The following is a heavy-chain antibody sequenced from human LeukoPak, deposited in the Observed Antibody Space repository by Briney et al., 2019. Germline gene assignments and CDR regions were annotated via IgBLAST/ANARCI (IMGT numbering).Heavy chain of an antibody. CDR1: GDSISSNKW. J-gene: IGHJ5*01. Sequence: SETLSLTCAVSGDSISSNKWWHWVRQAPGKGLEWIGEVYRGGTANYNPSLKNRVTISVDKSKNQFSLNLRSVTAADTAVYYCARDSGWHSDSWGQGTLVTVSS. D-gene: IGHD6-19*01. CDR3: ARDSGWHSDS. CDR2: VYRGGTA. V-gene: IGHV4-4*02.